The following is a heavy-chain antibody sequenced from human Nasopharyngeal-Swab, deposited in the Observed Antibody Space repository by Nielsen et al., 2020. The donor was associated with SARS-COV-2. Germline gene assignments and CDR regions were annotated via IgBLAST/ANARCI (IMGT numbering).Heavy chain of an antibody. CDR3: SSGGYDLWSGYPSDY. V-gene: IGHV3-11*04. CDR2: ISTTGSSK. CDR1: GFTFRVYC. J-gene: IGHJ4*02. D-gene: IGHD3-3*01. Sequence: SCAASGFTFRVYCMSWIRPAPWKGLEWVSHISTTGSSKYYAGSLKGRFTISRDNDKNSLYLQMNSLRADDTAVYYCSSGGYDLWSGYPSDYWGLGTLVTVSS.